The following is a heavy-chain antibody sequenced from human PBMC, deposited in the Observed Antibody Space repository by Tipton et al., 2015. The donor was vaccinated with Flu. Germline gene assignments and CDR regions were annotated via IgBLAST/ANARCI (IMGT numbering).Heavy chain of an antibody. V-gene: IGHV3-23*01. CDR2: IGVSGSST. J-gene: IGHJ5*01. Sequence: SLRLSCATSGFSFGNYAMSWVRQAPGKGLEWVAGIGVSGSSTFYADSVWGRFTISRDNFKSTLYLQMNRLRADDTALYYCAKDNRGVYGWFDSWGQGTLVTVSS. CDR1: GFSFGNYA. D-gene: IGHD2/OR15-2a*01. CDR3: AKDNRGVYGWFDS.